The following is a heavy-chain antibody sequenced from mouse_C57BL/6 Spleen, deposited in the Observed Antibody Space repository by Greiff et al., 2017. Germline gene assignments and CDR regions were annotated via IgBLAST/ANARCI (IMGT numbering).Heavy chain of an antibody. J-gene: IGHJ2*01. D-gene: IGHD1-1*01. CDR1: GYTFTDYY. V-gene: IGHV1-26*01. CDR2: INPNNGGT. CDR3: ARSGSSLFTFFDY. Sequence: VQLQQSGPELVKPGASVKISCKASGYTFTDYYMNWVKQSHGKSLEWIGDINPNNGGTSYNQKFKGKATLTVDQSSRTAYMELRSLTSEDSAVYYCARSGSSLFTFFDYWGQGTTLTVSS.